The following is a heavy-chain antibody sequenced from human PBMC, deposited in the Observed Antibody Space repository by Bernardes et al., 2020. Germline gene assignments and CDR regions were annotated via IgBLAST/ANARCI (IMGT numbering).Heavy chain of an antibody. V-gene: IGHV3-53*01. J-gene: IGHJ4*02. CDR2: LYNNGRT. CDR1: GFVVSDNF. CDR3: ARGSFYYGSGSPSRYFDK. D-gene: IGHD3-10*01. Sequence: WGSLRLSCAISGFVVSDNFMTWVRQAPGKGLEWLSILYNNGRTYYADSVKGRFTMSRDDSNNTVYLQMNSLNAEDTAKYYCARGSFYYGSGSPSRYFDKWGQVTLVTIST.